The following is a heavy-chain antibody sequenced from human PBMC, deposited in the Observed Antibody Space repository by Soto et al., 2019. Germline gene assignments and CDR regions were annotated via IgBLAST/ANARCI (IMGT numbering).Heavy chain of an antibody. J-gene: IGHJ4*02. CDR1: GFVFSDFQ. Sequence: RGSLRLSCAASGFVFSDFQFNWVRQAPGGGLEWLSSITGTSAFTEYAESIEGRFTISRDNPNKLLFLHMDSLRPEDTAVYYCARDNLAFQGAFDLWGQGTLVTVSS. CDR3: ARDNLAFQGAFDL. CDR2: ITGTSAFT. D-gene: IGHD3-16*01. V-gene: IGHV3-21*01.